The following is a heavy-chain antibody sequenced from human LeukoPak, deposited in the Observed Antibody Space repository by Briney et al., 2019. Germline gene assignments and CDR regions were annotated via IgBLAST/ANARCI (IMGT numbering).Heavy chain of an antibody. CDR1: GFTFSTFA. CDR2: ISSVSRT. V-gene: IGHV3-23*01. CDR3: AKEVPGPGWYTVDY. Sequence: GGSLTLSCAASGFTFSTFALSWFRQAPGKGLEWVSAISSVSRTYYAGSVKGRFAISRDNSENTLFPHMNSLRFEDTAIYYCAKEVPGPGWYTVDYWGQGTLVTVSS. J-gene: IGHJ4*02. D-gene: IGHD6-19*01.